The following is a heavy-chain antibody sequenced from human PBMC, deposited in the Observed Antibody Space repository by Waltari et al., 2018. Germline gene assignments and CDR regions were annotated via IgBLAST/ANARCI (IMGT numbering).Heavy chain of an antibody. CDR2: LDPEDGQA. V-gene: IGHV1-69-2*01. CDR3: AAALGGGISASRPFHF. CDR1: GDTFTDNY. Sequence: VQLLQSGAEVKKHGTPVKISCKVSGDTFTDNYIHWIQQAPGKGLQWMGLLDPEDGQAVYAEKFQGRVTMTADTSIHTAYMELTSLTSEDTAFYYCAAALGGGISASRPFHFWGQGTMITVSS. D-gene: IGHD3-10*01. J-gene: IGHJ3*01.